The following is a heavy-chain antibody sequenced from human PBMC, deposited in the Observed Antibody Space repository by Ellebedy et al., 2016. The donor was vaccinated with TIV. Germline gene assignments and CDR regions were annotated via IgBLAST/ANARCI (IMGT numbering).Heavy chain of an antibody. CDR1: GLTVSNNY. D-gene: IGHD3-10*01. V-gene: IGHV3-66*01. Sequence: GESLKISCADSGLTVSNNYMSWVRQAPGKGLEWVSVIYSSGSTYYADSVKGRFTISRDNSNNTLYLQMNSLRAEDTAVYYCARAPRGSGTYYYYGMDVWGQGTTVTVSS. CDR3: ARAPRGSGTYYYYGMDV. J-gene: IGHJ6*02. CDR2: IYSSGST.